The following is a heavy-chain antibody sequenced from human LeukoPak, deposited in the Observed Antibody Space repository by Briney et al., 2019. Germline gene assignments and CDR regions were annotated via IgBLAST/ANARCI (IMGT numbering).Heavy chain of an antibody. CDR2: IYYSGST. D-gene: IGHD5-18*01. V-gene: IGHV4-31*03. CDR1: GGSISSGGYY. Sequence: PSQTLSLTCTVSGGSISSGGYYWSWIRQHPGKGLEWIGYIYYSGSTYYNPSLKSRVTISVDTSKNQFSLKLSSVTAADTAVYYCARSLNVDTAMAAYFDYWGQGTLVTVSS. J-gene: IGHJ4*02. CDR3: ARSLNVDTAMAAYFDY.